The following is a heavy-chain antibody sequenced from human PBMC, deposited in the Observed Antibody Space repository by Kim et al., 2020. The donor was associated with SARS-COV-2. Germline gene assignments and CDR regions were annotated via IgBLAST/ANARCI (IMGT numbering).Heavy chain of an antibody. CDR3: ARDLRLPTEWEDYYYYGMDV. CDR1: GFTFSSYS. J-gene: IGHJ6*02. Sequence: GGSLRLSCAASGFTFSSYSMNWVRQAPGKGLEWVSSISSSSSYIYYADSVKGRFTISRDNAKNSLYLQMNSLRAEDTAVYYCARDLRLPTEWEDYYYYGMDVWGQGTTVTVSS. CDR2: ISSSSSYI. V-gene: IGHV3-21*01. D-gene: IGHD1-26*01.